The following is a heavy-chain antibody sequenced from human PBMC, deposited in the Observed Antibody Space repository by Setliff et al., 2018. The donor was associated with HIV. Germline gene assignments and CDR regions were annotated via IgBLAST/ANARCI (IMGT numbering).Heavy chain of an antibody. CDR2: IFYKGST. CDR3: VRTNYYYYYMDV. Sequence: SETLSLTCTVSGGSISGDFFWSWIRHYPGKGLEWIGYIFYKGSTLYNPSLKSRVSISVLRSTDQFFLRLNSVTAADTAVYYCVRTNYYYYYMDVWGKGTTVTVSS. CDR1: GGSISGDFF. V-gene: IGHV4-31*02. J-gene: IGHJ6*03.